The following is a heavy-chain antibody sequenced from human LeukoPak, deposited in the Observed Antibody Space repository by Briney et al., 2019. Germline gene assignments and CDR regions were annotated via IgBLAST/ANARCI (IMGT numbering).Heavy chain of an antibody. Sequence: SVTVSCKASGGTFSSYAISWVRQAPGQGLEWMGGIIPIFGTANYAQKFQGRVTITADESTSTAYMELSSLRSEDTAVYYCATAYDYYYYGMDVWGQGTTVTVSS. J-gene: IGHJ6*02. CDR1: GGTFSSYA. D-gene: IGHD3-3*01. V-gene: IGHV1-69*01. CDR2: IIPIFGTA. CDR3: ATAYDYYYYGMDV.